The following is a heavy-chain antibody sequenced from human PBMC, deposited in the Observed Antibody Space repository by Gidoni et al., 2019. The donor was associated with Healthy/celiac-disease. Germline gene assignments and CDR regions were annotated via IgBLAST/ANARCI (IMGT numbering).Heavy chain of an antibody. Sequence: EVQLLESGGGLVQPGGDVRLSCAASGFTFSSYAMCWVRQAPGKGLEWVSAIIVSGGSTSSADSVKGRFTISRDNSKNTLYLQMNSLRAEDTAVYYCAKQWLVTTWGQGTLVTVSS. CDR2: IIVSGGST. V-gene: IGHV3-23*01. CDR3: AKQWLVTT. CDR1: GFTFSSYA. J-gene: IGHJ4*02. D-gene: IGHD6-19*01.